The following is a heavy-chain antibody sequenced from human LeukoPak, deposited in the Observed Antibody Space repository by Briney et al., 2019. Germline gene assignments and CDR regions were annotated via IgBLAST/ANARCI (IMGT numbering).Heavy chain of an antibody. D-gene: IGHD3-9*01. Sequence: GGSLRLSCTASGFTFGDYAMSWVRQAPGKGPEWVGFIRSKAYGGTTEYAASVKGRFTISRDDSKSIAYLQMNSLKAEDTAVYYCTRVPISYDILTGYYPAGYYFDYWGQGTLVTVSS. CDR1: GFTFGDYA. CDR2: IRSKAYGGTT. CDR3: TRVPISYDILTGYYPAGYYFDY. V-gene: IGHV3-49*04. J-gene: IGHJ4*02.